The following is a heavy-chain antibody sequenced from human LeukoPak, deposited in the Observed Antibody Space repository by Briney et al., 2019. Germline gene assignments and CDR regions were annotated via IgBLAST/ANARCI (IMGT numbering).Heavy chain of an antibody. CDR3: ARDVTRFYYYHMDV. J-gene: IGHJ6*03. CDR2: ISAYNGNT. D-gene: IGHD1-14*01. CDR1: GYTFTSYG. V-gene: IGHV1-18*01. Sequence: ASVKVSCKASGYTFTSYGISWVRQAPGQGLEWMGWISAYNGNTNYAQRLQGRVTMTTDTSTSTAYMELRSLRSDDTAVYYCARDVTRFYYYHMDVWGKGTTVTISS.